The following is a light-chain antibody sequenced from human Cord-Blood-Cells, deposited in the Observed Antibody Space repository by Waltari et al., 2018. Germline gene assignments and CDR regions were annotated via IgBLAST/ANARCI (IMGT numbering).Light chain of an antibody. Sequence: DIVLPPSPGTLSLSPGERATISCRASQSVSSSYLAWYQHKPGQAPSLLIYGASSRATGIPDRFSGSGSGTDFTLTISRLEPEDFAVYYCQQDGSSPWTFGQGTNVEIK. J-gene: IGKJ1*01. CDR1: QSVSSSY. CDR3: QQDGSSPWT. V-gene: IGKV3-20*01. CDR2: GAS.